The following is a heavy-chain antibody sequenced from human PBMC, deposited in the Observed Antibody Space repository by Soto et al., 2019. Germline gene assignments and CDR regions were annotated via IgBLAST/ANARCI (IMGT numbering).Heavy chain of an antibody. J-gene: IGHJ6*02. D-gene: IGHD2-15*01. CDR2: TYYRSKWYD. Sequence: SQTLSLTCAISGDSVSSNSAAWNWVRQSPSRGLEWLGRTYYRSKWYDDYAVSVKSRITISPDTSKSQFSLHLKSVTPEDTAVYYCARGAGRGYCSGNTCYSPYNYYGMDVWGQGTTVTVSS. CDR1: GDSVSSNSAA. CDR3: ARGAGRGYCSGNTCYSPYNYYGMDV. V-gene: IGHV6-1*01.